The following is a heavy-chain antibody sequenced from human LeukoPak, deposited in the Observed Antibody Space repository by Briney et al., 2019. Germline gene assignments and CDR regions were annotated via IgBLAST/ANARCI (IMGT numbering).Heavy chain of an antibody. D-gene: IGHD2-2*01. Sequence: SETLSLTCTVSGGSISSYYWSWIRQPPGKGLEWIGYIYYSGSTNYNPSLKSRVTISVDTSKNQFSLKLSSVTAADTAVHYCARGLVVPAAMPELDYYYYGMDVWGQGTTVTVSS. CDR2: IYYSGST. V-gene: IGHV4-59*01. CDR3: ARGLVVPAAMPELDYYYYGMDV. CDR1: GGSISSYY. J-gene: IGHJ6*02.